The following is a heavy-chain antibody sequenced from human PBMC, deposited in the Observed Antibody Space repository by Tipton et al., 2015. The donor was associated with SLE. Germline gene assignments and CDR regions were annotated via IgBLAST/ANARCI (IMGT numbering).Heavy chain of an antibody. CDR2: IYSGGST. CDR3: ARGLFPNAGAGPVY. V-gene: IGHV3-66*01. J-gene: IGHJ4*02. D-gene: IGHD6-19*01. CDR1: GFTVSTNY. Sequence: SLRLSCVASGFTVSTNYMAWVRQAPGKGLEWVSIIYSGGSTNYADSVKGRFTISRDNSENTLYLQMNSLRAEDTAVYFCARGLFPNAGAGPVYWGQGMLVTVSS.